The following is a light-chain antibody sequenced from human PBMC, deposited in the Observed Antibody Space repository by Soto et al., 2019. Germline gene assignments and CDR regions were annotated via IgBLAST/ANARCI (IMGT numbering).Light chain of an antibody. CDR3: SSYTSTYTRV. CDR2: EVI. V-gene: IGLV2-14*01. J-gene: IGLJ3*02. CDR1: SSDIGGYNY. Sequence: QSALTQPASVSGSPGQSITLSCTGTSSDIGGYNYVSWYQQRPGKAPKLMIYEVINRPSGVPNRFSGSKSGNTASLTISGLQAEDEADYYCSSYTSTYTRVFGGGTKLTVL.